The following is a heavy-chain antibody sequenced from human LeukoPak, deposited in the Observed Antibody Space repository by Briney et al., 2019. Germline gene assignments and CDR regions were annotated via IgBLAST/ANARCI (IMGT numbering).Heavy chain of an antibody. J-gene: IGHJ4*02. CDR2: MSYGGSS. Sequence: SETLSLTCSVSGGSVSSGSYFWNWFRQPPGKGLQWIGYMSYGGSSKNNPSLKGRVTISVDTSKNQFSLRLTSVTAADTAVYYCVRGPTVTTDYWGQGTLVTVSS. CDR3: VRGPTVTTDY. D-gene: IGHD4-17*01. V-gene: IGHV4-61*01. CDR1: GGSVSSGSYF.